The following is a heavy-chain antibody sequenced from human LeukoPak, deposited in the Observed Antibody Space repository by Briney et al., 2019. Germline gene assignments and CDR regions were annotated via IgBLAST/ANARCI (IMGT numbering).Heavy chain of an antibody. J-gene: IGHJ3*02. Sequence: PGGSLRLSCAASGFTFSSYAMSGVHQAPGKGLEWVSAISGSGGSTYYADSVKGRFTISRDNSKNTLYLQMNSLRAEDTAVYYCAGGPPQLTVGAFDIWGQGTMVTVSS. V-gene: IGHV3-23*01. D-gene: IGHD4-23*01. CDR2: ISGSGGST. CDR3: AGGPPQLTVGAFDI. CDR1: GFTFSSYA.